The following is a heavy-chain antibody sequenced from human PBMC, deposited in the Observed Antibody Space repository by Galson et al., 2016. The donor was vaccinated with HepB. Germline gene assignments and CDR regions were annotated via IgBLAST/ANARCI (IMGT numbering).Heavy chain of an antibody. CDR1: GFTFNAHA. CDR2: ISWNSGAI. D-gene: IGHD3-10*01. CDR3: AKDLSGIPYYYAMDV. V-gene: IGHV3-9*01. Sequence: SLRLSCAASGFTFNAHAMHWVRQRPGKGLEWVSSISWNSGAIDYADSVRGRFTISRDNAKNSLDLQMNSLRAEDTALYYCAKDLSGIPYYYAMDVWGLGTTVTVSS. J-gene: IGHJ6*02.